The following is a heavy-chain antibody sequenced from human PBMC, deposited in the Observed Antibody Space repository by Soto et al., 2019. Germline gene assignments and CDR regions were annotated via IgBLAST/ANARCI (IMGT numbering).Heavy chain of an antibody. Sequence: ASVKVSCKASGYTFTSYYMHWVRQAPGQGLEWMGIINPSGGSTSYAQKFQGRVTMTRDTSTSTVYMELSSLRSEDTAVYYCAREHYYNLWSGYFGEWGEGTLVTVSS. CDR3: AREHYYNLWSGYFGE. CDR1: GYTFTSYY. V-gene: IGHV1-46*01. D-gene: IGHD3-3*01. J-gene: IGHJ4*02. CDR2: INPSGGST.